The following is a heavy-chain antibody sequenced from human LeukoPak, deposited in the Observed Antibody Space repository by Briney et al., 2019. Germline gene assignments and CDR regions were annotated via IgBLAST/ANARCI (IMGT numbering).Heavy chain of an antibody. J-gene: IGHJ6*02. D-gene: IGHD4/OR15-4a*01. Sequence: GGSLRLSCAASGFTSSSYSMSWVRQAPGKGLEWVSSISRSSSQIYYGASVHGPFTTTRENDKNSLNLQMNSLRAGDTVVYYCARAGGEYGDGMEVWGQGATVTVCS. CDR2: ISRSSSQI. V-gene: IGHV3-21*01. CDR1: GFTSSSYS. CDR3: ARAGGEYGDGMEV.